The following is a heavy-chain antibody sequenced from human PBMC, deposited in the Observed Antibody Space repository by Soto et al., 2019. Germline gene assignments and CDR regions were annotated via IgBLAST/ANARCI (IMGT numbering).Heavy chain of an antibody. CDR3: ARQTSRGIAAADTQNYYCYGMDV. CDR2: ISYDGSNK. D-gene: IGHD6-13*01. V-gene: IGHV3-30-3*01. CDR1: GFTFSSYA. Sequence: QVQLVESGGGVVQPGRSLRLSCAASGFTFSSYAMHWVRQAPGKGLEWVAVISYDGSNKYYADSVKGRFTISRDNSKSTLYLQMNSLRAEDTAVYYCARQTSRGIAAADTQNYYCYGMDVWGQGTTVTVSS. J-gene: IGHJ6*02.